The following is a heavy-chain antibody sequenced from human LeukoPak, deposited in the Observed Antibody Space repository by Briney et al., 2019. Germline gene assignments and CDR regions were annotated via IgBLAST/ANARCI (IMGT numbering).Heavy chain of an antibody. D-gene: IGHD2/OR15-2a*01. V-gene: IGHV1-69*05. J-gene: IGHJ6*03. Sequence: SVKVSCKASGGTFSSYAISWVRQAPGQGLEWMGGIIPIFGTANYAQKFQGRVTITTDESTSTAYMELSSLRSEDTAVYYCARESGKYSSLNHYMDVWGKGTTVTVSS. CDR2: IIPIFGTA. CDR1: GGTFSSYA. CDR3: ARESGKYSSLNHYMDV.